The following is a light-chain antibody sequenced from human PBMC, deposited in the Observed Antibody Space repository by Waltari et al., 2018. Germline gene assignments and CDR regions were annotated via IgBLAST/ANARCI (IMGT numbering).Light chain of an antibody. CDR1: SSDVGSYDL. V-gene: IGLV2-23*01. CDR2: EAT. CDR3: CSYVGDVTWV. Sequence: QSALTQPASVSGSPGQSITIPCTGTSSDVGSYDLVSWYQRHPGKAPKLRIYEATQRTLGVFDRFSGSKSGNTASLTISGLQAEDEADYYCCSYVGDVTWVFGGGTKLTVL. J-gene: IGLJ3*02.